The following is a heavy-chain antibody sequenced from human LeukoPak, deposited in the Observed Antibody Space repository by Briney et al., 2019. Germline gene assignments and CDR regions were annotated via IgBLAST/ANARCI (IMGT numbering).Heavy chain of an antibody. CDR1: GFTFSSYW. CDR3: ARDPYYDFWSGYYPSYYYYGMDV. D-gene: IGHD3-3*01. J-gene: IGHJ6*02. V-gene: IGHV3-7*01. CDR2: IKQDGSEE. Sequence: GGSLRLSCAASGFTFSSYWMSWVRQAPGKGLEWVANIKQDGSEEYYVDSVKGRFTISRDNAKNSLYLQMNSLRAEDTAVYYCARDPYYDFWSGYYPSYYYYGMDVWGQGTTVTVSS.